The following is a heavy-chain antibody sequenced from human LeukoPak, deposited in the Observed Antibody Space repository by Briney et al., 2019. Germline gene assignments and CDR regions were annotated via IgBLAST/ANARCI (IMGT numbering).Heavy chain of an antibody. CDR3: ASENCSGTSCSSFDY. CDR2: IFYSGTT. Sequence: DPSETLSLTCTVSGGSISSRSYYWGWIRQPPGKGLEWIGSIFYSGTTYYNPFLKSRVTISVDTSKNQFSLRLSSVTAADTAVCYCASENCSGTSCSSFDYWGQGTLVTVSS. V-gene: IGHV4-39*01. J-gene: IGHJ4*02. D-gene: IGHD2-2*01. CDR1: GGSISSRSYY.